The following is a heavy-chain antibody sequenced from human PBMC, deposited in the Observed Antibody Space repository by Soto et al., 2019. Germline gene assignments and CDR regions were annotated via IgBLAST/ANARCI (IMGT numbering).Heavy chain of an antibody. V-gene: IGHV3-15*01. CDR2: IKTKPDDGTI. J-gene: IGHJ4*02. D-gene: IGHD1-1*01. Sequence: PGGSLRLSCAVSGLIFSDVWMTWVRQAPGKGLEWVGRIKTKPDDGTIDYAAPVRGRFTISRDDSKNTLYLQMTSLTPDDTGVYYCTTSNLGVDFWGPGTLVTVSS. CDR3: TTSNLGVDF. CDR1: GLIFSDVW.